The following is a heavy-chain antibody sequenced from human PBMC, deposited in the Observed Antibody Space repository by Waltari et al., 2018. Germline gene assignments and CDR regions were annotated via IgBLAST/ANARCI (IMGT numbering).Heavy chain of an antibody. CDR2: ISAYNGKP. J-gene: IGHJ3*02. CDR3: ARDCPYSGSYLLRGGRPMTYLDI. D-gene: IGHD1-26*01. Sequence: QVQLVQSGAEVKKPGASVKVSCKASGYTFTSYGISWVRQAPCQGLEWLGWISAYNGKPNHAQKLQGRVTSTTDTSTSTAYRELRSLRSYDTAVYYCARDCPYSGSYLLRGGRPMTYLDIWGQGTMVTVSS. V-gene: IGHV1-18*01. CDR1: GYTFTSYG.